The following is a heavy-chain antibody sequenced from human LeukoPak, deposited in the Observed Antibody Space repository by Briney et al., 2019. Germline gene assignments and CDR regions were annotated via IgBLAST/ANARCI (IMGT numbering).Heavy chain of an antibody. CDR3: VKDYGDYEYFQH. Sequence: PGGSLRLSCSASGFTSSSYAMHWVRQAPGKGLEYVSAISNNGGSTYYADSVKGRFTISRDNSKNTLYLQMSSLRVEDTAVYYCVKDYGDYEYFQHWGQGTLVTVSS. CDR2: ISNNGGST. J-gene: IGHJ1*01. V-gene: IGHV3-64D*06. D-gene: IGHD4-17*01. CDR1: GFTSSSYA.